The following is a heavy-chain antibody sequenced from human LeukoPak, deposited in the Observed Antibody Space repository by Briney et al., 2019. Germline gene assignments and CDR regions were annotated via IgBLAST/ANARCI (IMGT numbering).Heavy chain of an antibody. J-gene: IGHJ4*02. D-gene: IGHD5-18*01. Sequence: SQTLSLTCTVSGGSISSGGYYWSWIRPHPGKGLEWIGYIYYSGSTYYNPSLKSRVTISVDTSKNQFSLKLSSVTAADTAVYYCASTRGYSYGWPFDYWGQGTLVTVSS. CDR3: ASTRGYSYGWPFDY. CDR1: GGSISSGGYY. V-gene: IGHV4-31*03. CDR2: IYYSGST.